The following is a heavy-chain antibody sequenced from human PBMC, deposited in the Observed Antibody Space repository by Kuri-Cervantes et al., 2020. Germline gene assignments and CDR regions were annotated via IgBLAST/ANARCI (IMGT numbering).Heavy chain of an antibody. D-gene: IGHD3-9*01. CDR2: ISWNSGSI. V-gene: IGHV3-9*01. Sequence: LSLTCAASGFTFDDYAMHWVRQAPGKGLEWVSGISWNSGSIGYADSVKGRFTISRDNAKNSLYLQMNSLRAEDTAVYYCARDLGFYDILTPNAFDIWGQGTMVTVSS. CDR3: ARDLGFYDILTPNAFDI. J-gene: IGHJ3*02. CDR1: GFTFDDYA.